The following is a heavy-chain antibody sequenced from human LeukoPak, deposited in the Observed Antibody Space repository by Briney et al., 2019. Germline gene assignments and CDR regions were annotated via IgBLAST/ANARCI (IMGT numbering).Heavy chain of an antibody. Sequence: SETLSLTCTVSGGSISSSSYYWGWIRQPPGKGLEWIGSIYYSGSTYYNPSLKSRVTISVDTSKNQFSLKLSSVTAADTAVYYCARASSGYYSSFDYWGQGTLVTVSS. CDR1: GGSISSSSYY. J-gene: IGHJ4*02. V-gene: IGHV4-39*07. CDR2: IYYSGST. CDR3: ARASSGYYSSFDY. D-gene: IGHD3-22*01.